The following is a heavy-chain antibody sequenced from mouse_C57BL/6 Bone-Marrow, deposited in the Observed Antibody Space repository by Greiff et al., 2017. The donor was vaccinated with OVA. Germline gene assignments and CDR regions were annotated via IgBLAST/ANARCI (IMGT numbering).Heavy chain of an antibody. CDR1: GYTFTSYW. V-gene: IGHV1-61*01. CDR3: AREGLYYGNYYYFDY. J-gene: IGHJ2*01. CDR2: IYPSDSET. Sequence: QVQLQQPGAELVRPGSSVKLSCKASGYTFTSYWMDWVKQRPGQGLEWIGNIYPSDSETHYNQKFKDKATLTVDKSSSTAYMQLSSLTSEDSAVYYCAREGLYYGNYYYFDYWGQGTTLTVSS. D-gene: IGHD2-1*01.